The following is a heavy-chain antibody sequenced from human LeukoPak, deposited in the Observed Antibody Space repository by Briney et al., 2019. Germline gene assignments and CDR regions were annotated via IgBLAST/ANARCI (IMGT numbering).Heavy chain of an antibody. Sequence: GGSLRLSCAASGFTFDDYAMHWVRQGPGKGLEWVSGISWNSGSIGYADSVKGRFTISRDNAKNSLYLQMNSLRAEDMALYYCAKDTLVGATTGAFDIWGQGTMVTVSS. CDR2: ISWNSGSI. D-gene: IGHD1-26*01. J-gene: IGHJ3*02. CDR3: AKDTLVGATTGAFDI. CDR1: GFTFDDYA. V-gene: IGHV3-9*03.